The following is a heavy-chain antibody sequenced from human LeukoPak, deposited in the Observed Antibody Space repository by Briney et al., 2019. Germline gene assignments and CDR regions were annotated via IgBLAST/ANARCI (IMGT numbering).Heavy chain of an antibody. V-gene: IGHV1-46*01. CDR1: GYSFTTYH. CDR2: IKDSGTT. CDR3: AREGPHMFYFDY. J-gene: IGHJ4*02. D-gene: IGHD3-10*02. Sequence: ASVKVSCKASGYSFTTYHIHWVRQAPGQGLEWMGIIKDSGTTIYPQKFQGRVTMTRDTSTSTVYMEVSSLRSEDTAVYYCAREGPHMFYFDYWGQGTLVTVS.